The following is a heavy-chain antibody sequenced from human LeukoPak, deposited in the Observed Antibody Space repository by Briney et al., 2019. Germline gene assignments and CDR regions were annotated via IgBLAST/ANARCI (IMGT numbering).Heavy chain of an antibody. CDR2: ISDSGGYT. J-gene: IGHJ4*01. CDR1: GFTFSSYS. CDR3: AKGGAAAGILDY. Sequence: GGSLRLSCAASGFTFSSYSMTWVRQAPGKGLEWVSSISDSGGYTYYADSVKGRFTISRDNSKNTVFLQMNSLRVEDTAVYYCAKGGAAAGILDYWGQGTLVTVSS. D-gene: IGHD6-13*01. V-gene: IGHV3-23*01.